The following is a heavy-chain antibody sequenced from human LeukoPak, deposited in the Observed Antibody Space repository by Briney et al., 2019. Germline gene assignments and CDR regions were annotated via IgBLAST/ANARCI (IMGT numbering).Heavy chain of an antibody. CDR2: INPNSGGT. D-gene: IGHD1-20*01. Sequence: ASVKVSRKASGYTFTGYYMHWVRQAPGQGLEWMGRINPNSGGTNYAQKFQGRVTMTRDTSISTAYMELSRLRSDDTAVYYCARAEPKSYNWNYGDYWGQGTLVTVSS. CDR3: ARAEPKSYNWNYGDY. V-gene: IGHV1-2*06. J-gene: IGHJ4*02. CDR1: GYTFTGYY.